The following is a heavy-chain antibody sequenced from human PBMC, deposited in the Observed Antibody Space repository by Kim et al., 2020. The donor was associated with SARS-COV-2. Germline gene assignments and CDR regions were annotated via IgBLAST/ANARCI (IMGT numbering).Heavy chain of an antibody. Sequence: SETLSLTCTVSGGSVSSSDYYWGWIRQPPGKGLEWIGNIYYTGDTYYNPSLTSLKSRVTISLDTSKNHFSQKLSSLTAADTAVYYCARLEYSSSSRLFDPWGQGTLVTVSS. J-gene: IGHJ5*02. CDR3: ARLEYSSSSRLFDP. CDR1: GGSVSSSDYY. CDR2: IYYTGDT. D-gene: IGHD6-6*01. V-gene: IGHV4-39*02.